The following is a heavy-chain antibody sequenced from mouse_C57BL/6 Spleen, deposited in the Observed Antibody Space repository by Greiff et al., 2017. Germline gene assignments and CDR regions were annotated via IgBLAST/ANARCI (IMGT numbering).Heavy chain of an antibody. D-gene: IGHD2-4*01. CDR1: GYTFTSYW. CDR3: AKTVGLRLWFAY. J-gene: IGHJ3*01. CDR2: IDPKSGGT. V-gene: IGHV1-72*01. Sequence: QVQLQQPGAELVKPGASVKLSCKASGYTFTSYWMHWVKQRPGRGLEWIGRIDPKSGGTKYNEKFKSKATLTVDKPSSTAYMQLSSLTSEDSAVYYCAKTVGLRLWFAYWGQGTLVTVAA.